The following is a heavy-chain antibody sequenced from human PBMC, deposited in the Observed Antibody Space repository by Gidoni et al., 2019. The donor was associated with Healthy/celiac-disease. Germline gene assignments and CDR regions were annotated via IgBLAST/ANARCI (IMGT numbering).Heavy chain of an antibody. Sequence: EVQLVESGGGLVKPGGCLRLSCAASGFTLSSYSLNWVRQAPGKGLGWVSSISSSSSYIYYADSVKGRFTISRDNAKNSLYLQMNSLRAEDTAVYYCARASFPCSGGSCYSGYWGQGTLVTVSS. CDR2: ISSSSSYI. J-gene: IGHJ4*02. D-gene: IGHD2-15*01. CDR3: ARASFPCSGGSCYSGY. CDR1: GFTLSSYS. V-gene: IGHV3-21*01.